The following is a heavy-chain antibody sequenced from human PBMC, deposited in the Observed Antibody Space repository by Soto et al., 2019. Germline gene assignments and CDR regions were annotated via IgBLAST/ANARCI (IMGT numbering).Heavy chain of an antibody. J-gene: IGHJ5*02. V-gene: IGHV2-26*01. CDR3: ALIKDCSRTDCYLASFDP. Sequence: CGPTLVNPTATLTLTCTVSGLSLSNGKLGVSWASQPPGNALEWLAHIFSNDDKSYSTSLRSRVTISKDTSRSQVVLTMTNMDPLDSATYYCALIKDCSRTDCYLASFDPWGQGTMVTVSS. CDR1: GLSLSNGKLG. CDR2: IFSNDDK. D-gene: IGHD2-2*01.